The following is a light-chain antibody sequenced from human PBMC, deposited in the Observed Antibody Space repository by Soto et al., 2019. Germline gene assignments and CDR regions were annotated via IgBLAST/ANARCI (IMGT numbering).Light chain of an antibody. Sequence: DIQMTQSPSTLSASVGSRVTITCRASQSISSWLAWYQQKPGKAPKLLSYDASRLEGGVPSRFSGSGSGTEFTLTISSLQPDDFATYYCQQYNSYPWTFGQGTKVEIK. CDR1: QSISSW. J-gene: IGKJ1*01. V-gene: IGKV1-5*01. CDR3: QQYNSYPWT. CDR2: DAS.